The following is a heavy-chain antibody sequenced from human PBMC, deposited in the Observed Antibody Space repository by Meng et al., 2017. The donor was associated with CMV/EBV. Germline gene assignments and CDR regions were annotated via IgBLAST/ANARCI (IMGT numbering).Heavy chain of an antibody. V-gene: IGHV4-39*07. J-gene: IGHJ4*02. CDR1: GGSISSSSYY. Sequence: GSLRLSCTVSGGSISSSSYYWGWLRQPPGKGLEWVGTIYYSGSPYYNPSLQSRVTISVDTSKNQFSLKLSFVTAADTAVYYCARGKYYYGSGSYYNPYYWGQGTLVTVSS. D-gene: IGHD3-10*01. CDR3: ARGKYYYGSGSYYNPYY. CDR2: IYYSGSP.